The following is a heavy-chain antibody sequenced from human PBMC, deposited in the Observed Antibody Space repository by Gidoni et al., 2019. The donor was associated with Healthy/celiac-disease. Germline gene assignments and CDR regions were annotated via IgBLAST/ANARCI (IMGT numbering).Heavy chain of an antibody. CDR1: GFPFSSYD. J-gene: IGHJ6*02. CDR3: ARAGSYYYYGMDV. Sequence: EVPLVESGGGLVQPGGSLRLSFAASGFPFSSYDMHWVRQATGKGLEWGSAIGTAGDTSYPGSVKGRFTITRENAKNSLYLQMNSLRAGDTAVYYCARAGSYYYYGMDVWGQGTTVTVSS. CDR2: IGTAGDT. V-gene: IGHV3-13*01. D-gene: IGHD6-19*01.